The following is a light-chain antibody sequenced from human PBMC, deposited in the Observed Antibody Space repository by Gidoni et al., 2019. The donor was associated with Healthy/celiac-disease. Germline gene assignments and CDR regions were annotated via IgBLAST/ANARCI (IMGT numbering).Light chain of an antibody. J-gene: IGKJ1*01. CDR1: QSISSW. CDR2: KAS. Sequence: DIQMTQSPSTLSASVGDRVTITCRASQSISSWLAWYQQKPGKAPKLLIYKASSLESGVPSRFSGSVSGTEFTLTISSLQPDDFATYYCQQYNSYPSTFGQGTKVELK. V-gene: IGKV1-5*03. CDR3: QQYNSYPST.